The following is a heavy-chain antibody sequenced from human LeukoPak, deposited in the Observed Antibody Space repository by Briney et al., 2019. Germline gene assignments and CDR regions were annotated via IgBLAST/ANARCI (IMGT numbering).Heavy chain of an antibody. D-gene: IGHD3-16*01. V-gene: IGHV4-39*07. CDR1: GGSISSSSYY. J-gene: IGHJ4*02. CDR3: ATDGLGD. Sequence: SETLSLTCTVSGGSISSSSYYWGWIRQPPGKGLEWIGSIYYSGSTYYNPSLKSRVTISVDTSKNQFSLKLSSVTAADTAVYFCATDGLGDWGQGTLVTVSS. CDR2: IYYSGST.